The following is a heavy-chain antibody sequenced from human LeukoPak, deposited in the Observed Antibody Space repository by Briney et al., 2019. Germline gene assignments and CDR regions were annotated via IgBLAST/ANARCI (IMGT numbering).Heavy chain of an antibody. Sequence: ASVKVSCKASGYTFTSYGISWVRQAPGQGLEWMGWISAYNGNTNYAQKLQGRVTMTTDTSTNTAYMELRSLRSDDTAVYYCASQTRIYGDYLIDYWGQGTLVTVSS. D-gene: IGHD4-17*01. V-gene: IGHV1-18*01. CDR2: ISAYNGNT. J-gene: IGHJ4*02. CDR1: GYTFTSYG. CDR3: ASQTRIYGDYLIDY.